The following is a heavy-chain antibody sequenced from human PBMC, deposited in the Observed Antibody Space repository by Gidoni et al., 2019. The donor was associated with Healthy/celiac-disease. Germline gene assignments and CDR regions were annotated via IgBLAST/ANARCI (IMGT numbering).Heavy chain of an antibody. D-gene: IGHD3-3*01. CDR3: ARGRILGHGMGAFDI. V-gene: IGHV1-3*01. CDR2: INAGNGNT. J-gene: IGHJ3*02. Sequence: QVQLVQSGAEVKKPGASVKVSCKASGYTFPSYAMHWVRQAPGQRLEWMGWINAGNGNTKYSQKFQGRVTITRDTSASTAYMELSSLRSEDTAVYYCARGRILGHGMGAFDIWGQGTMVTVSS. CDR1: GYTFPSYA.